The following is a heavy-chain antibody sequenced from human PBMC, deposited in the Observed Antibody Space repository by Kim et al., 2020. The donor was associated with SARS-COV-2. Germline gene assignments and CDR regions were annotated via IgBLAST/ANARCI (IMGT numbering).Heavy chain of an antibody. D-gene: IGHD3-3*01. CDR1: GGSIISDTHY. Sequence: SETLSLTCTVSGGSIISDTHYWGWIRQPPGKGLEWIGSITHGGSTYYDPSLKRRVTMSIDTSTNQFFLRLASVTAADTAVYFCAKVYEEVDNWGPGTRV. CDR2: ITHGGST. J-gene: IGHJ4*02. CDR3: AKVYEEVDN. V-gene: IGHV4-39*07.